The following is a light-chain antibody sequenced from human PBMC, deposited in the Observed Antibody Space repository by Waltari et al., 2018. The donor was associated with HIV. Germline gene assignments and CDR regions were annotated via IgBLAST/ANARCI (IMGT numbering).Light chain of an antibody. CDR1: SSDLGVYNS. CDR2: EVS. CDR3: SFYGGSNILV. Sequence: QSALTQPPSASGSPGQSVTISCTGASSDLGVYNSVSWYQQRPGKAPKAIISEVSKRSAVVPTRFPGSTSGHTASLTVSGLQADDEAEYFCSFYGGSNILVFGGGTKLTVL. J-gene: IGLJ2*01. V-gene: IGLV2-8*01.